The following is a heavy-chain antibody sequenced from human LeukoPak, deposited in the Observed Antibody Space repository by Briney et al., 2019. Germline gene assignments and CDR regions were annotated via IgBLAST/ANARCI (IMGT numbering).Heavy chain of an antibody. D-gene: IGHD5-18*01. CDR1: GDSGSSNNAT. CDR2: TYYRSKWYN. V-gene: IGHV6-1*01. Sequence: SQTLLLTCAISGDSGSSNNATWNWIRQSPSRGLEWLGRTYYRSKWYNDYAVSVKSRITINPDTSKNQFSLQLNSVTPEDTAVYYCAREIQLWLTTYYFDYWGQGTLVTVSS. J-gene: IGHJ4*02. CDR3: AREIQLWLTTYYFDY.